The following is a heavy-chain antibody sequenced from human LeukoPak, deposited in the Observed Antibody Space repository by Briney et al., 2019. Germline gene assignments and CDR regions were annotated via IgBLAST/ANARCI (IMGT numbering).Heavy chain of an antibody. CDR1: GFSFSSYG. CDR2: MSYDGSDQ. V-gene: IGHV3-30*18. D-gene: IGHD2-2*01. CDR3: AKLGCSSTTCYINY. Sequence: PGGSLRLSCAASGFSFSSYGMRWVRQAPGKGLEWVAVMSYDGSDQSYADSVKGRFTVSRDNSKNTLYLQMNSLRAEDTAVYYCAKLGCSSTTCYINYWGQGTLVTVSS. J-gene: IGHJ4*02.